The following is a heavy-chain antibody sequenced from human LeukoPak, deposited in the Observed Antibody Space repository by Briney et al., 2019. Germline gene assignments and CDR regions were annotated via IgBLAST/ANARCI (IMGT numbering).Heavy chain of an antibody. CDR2: ISYDGSNK. J-gene: IGHJ4*02. CDR1: GFTFSSYG. V-gene: IGHV3-30*18. Sequence: PGGSLRLSCAASGFTFSSYGMHWVRQAPGKGLEWVAVISYDGSNKYYAGSVKGRFTISRDNSKNTLYLQLNSLRVEDTAEYYCAKAHGGSYHSGIDWGQGTLVIVSS. D-gene: IGHD1-26*01. CDR3: AKAHGGSYHSGID.